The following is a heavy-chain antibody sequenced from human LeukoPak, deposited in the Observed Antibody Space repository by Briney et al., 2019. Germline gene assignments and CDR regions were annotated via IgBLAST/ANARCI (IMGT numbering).Heavy chain of an antibody. V-gene: IGHV1-69*04. D-gene: IGHD7-27*01. Sequence: SVKVSCKASGGTFSSYAISWVRQAPGQGLEWMGRIIPTLGIANYAQKFQGRVTITADKSTSTAYMELSSLRSEDTAVYYCAELTGDYYYYSMDVWGQGTTVTVSS. J-gene: IGHJ6*02. CDR2: IIPTLGIA. CDR1: GGTFSSYA. CDR3: AELTGDYYYYSMDV.